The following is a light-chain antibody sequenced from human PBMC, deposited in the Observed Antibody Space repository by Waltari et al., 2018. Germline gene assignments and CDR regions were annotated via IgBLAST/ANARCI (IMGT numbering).Light chain of an antibody. CDR2: EGT. CDR1: STDLGSSTL. V-gene: IGLV2-23*01. CDR3: FSYADGRSLV. J-gene: IGLJ2*01. Sequence: ASVSGSPGQSITISCTGSSTDLGSSTLVSWYQHHPDKAPKLLIYEGTERPSGISHRFSGSKSGNTASLTISTLQAEDEADYYCFSYADGRSLVFGGGTKLTVL.